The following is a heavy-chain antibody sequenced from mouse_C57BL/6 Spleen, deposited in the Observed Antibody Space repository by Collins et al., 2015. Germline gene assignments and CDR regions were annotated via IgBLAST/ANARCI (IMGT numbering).Heavy chain of an antibody. D-gene: IGHD2-10*01. Sequence: RLEWVASISSGGSTYYPDSVKGRFTISRDNARNILYLQMSSLRSEDTAMYYCAGAYYGNPYYYAMDYWVKEPQSPSPQ. CDR3: AGAYYGNPYYYAMDY. CDR2: ISSGGST. J-gene: IGHJ4*01. V-gene: IGHV5-6-5*01.